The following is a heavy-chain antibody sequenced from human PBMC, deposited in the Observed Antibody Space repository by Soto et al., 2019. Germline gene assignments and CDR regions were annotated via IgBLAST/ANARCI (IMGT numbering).Heavy chain of an antibody. V-gene: IGHV4-34*01. CDR3: ARALRITGTTLSYYYYGMDV. Sequence: SEALYVTGAVYGGSFSGYYWSWIRQPPGKGLEWIGEINHSGSTNYNPSLKSRVTISVDTSKNQFSLKLSSVTAADTAVYYCARALRITGTTLSYYYYGMDVWGQGTTVTVSS. J-gene: IGHJ6*02. D-gene: IGHD1-7*01. CDR1: GGSFSGYY. CDR2: INHSGST.